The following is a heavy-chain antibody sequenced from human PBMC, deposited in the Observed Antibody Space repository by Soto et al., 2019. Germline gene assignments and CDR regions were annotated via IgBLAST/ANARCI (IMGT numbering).Heavy chain of an antibody. Sequence: QITLKESGPTLVKPTQTLTRTCTLSGFSLSTSGVDVGWIRQPPGKALEWLALIYWDDGKRYSPSLKSRLTITKDTSKNQVVLTMTNMDPVDTATYYCAHSGVIWWFDPWGQGTLVTVSS. CDR3: AHSGVIWWFDP. CDR2: IYWDDGK. V-gene: IGHV2-5*02. CDR1: GFSLSTSGVD. J-gene: IGHJ5*02. D-gene: IGHD3-16*02.